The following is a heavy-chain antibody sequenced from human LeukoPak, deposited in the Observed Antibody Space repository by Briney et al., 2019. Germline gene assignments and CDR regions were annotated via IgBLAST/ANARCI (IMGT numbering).Heavy chain of an antibody. D-gene: IGHD3-10*01. CDR2: ISGSGSAI. Sequence: GGSLRLSCAASGFTFSSYEMNWVRQAPGKGLEWVSYISGSGSAIYYADSVKGRFTISRDNAKNSLYLQMNRLRAEDTAVYYCARDGYLYYGSGTYFGYYYMDVWGKGTTVTITS. V-gene: IGHV3-48*03. J-gene: IGHJ6*03. CDR1: GFTFSSYE. CDR3: ARDGYLYYGSGTYFGYYYMDV.